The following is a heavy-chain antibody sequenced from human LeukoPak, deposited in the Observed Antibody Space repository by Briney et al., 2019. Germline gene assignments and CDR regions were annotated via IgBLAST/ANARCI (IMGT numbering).Heavy chain of an antibody. CDR3: ARDDQYCSGGSCLLHLRY. CDR2: IYTNGST. D-gene: IGHD2-15*01. Sequence: SETLSLTCTVSGGSISSGSYYWSWIRQPAGKGLEWIGRIYTNGSTNYNPSLKSRVTISVDTSKTQFSLKLSSVTAADTAVYYCARDDQYCSGGSCLLHLRYWGQGTLVTVSS. V-gene: IGHV4-61*02. CDR1: GGSISSGSYY. J-gene: IGHJ4*02.